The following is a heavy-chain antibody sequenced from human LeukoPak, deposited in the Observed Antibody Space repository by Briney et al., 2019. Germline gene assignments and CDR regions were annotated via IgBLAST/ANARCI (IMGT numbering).Heavy chain of an antibody. D-gene: IGHD2-15*01. CDR2: IKEDGSQK. Sequence: GGSLRLSCAASGFTFSSYEMNWVRQAPGKGLEWVANIKEDGSQKYYVDSVKGRFTISRDNAKNSLYLQMNSLRADDTAVYSCARECSGGSCSPWYFDSWGQGILVTVSS. V-gene: IGHV3-7*01. CDR3: ARECSGGSCSPWYFDS. CDR1: GFTFSSYE. J-gene: IGHJ4*02.